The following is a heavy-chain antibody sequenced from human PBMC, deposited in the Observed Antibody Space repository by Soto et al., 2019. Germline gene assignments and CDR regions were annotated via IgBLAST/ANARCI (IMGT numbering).Heavy chain of an antibody. CDR1: GFTFDSYW. Sequence: GGSLRLSCAASGFTFDSYWMTWVRQAPGKGLEWAANIKQDGSEKYYVDSVKGRFTISRDNSKNSLFLQMNSLRAEDTAVYYCAKGAVIPSDYYGMDVWGQGTTVTVSS. V-gene: IGHV3-7*03. CDR3: AKGAVIPSDYYGMDV. D-gene: IGHD2-21*01. CDR2: IKQDGSEK. J-gene: IGHJ6*02.